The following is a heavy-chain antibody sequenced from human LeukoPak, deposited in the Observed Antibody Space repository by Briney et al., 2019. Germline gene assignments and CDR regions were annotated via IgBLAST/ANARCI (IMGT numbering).Heavy chain of an antibody. V-gene: IGHV3-23*01. Sequence: HPGGSLRLSCAASGFTFSSYAMSWVRQAPGKGLEWVSAISSGDSTYYADSVKGRFTISRDNSKNTLYLQMNGLRAEDTAVYYCATYRRGYHDSSESYYFDYWGQGTLVTVSS. CDR3: ATYRRGYHDSSESYYFDY. J-gene: IGHJ4*02. D-gene: IGHD3-22*01. CDR2: ISSGDST. CDR1: GFTFSSYA.